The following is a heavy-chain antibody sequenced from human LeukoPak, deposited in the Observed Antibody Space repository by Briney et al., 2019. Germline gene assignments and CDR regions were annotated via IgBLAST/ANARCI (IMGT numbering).Heavy chain of an antibody. J-gene: IGHJ6*03. Sequence: GGSLRLSCAASGFTVSSSYMSWVRQAPGKGLEWVSIIYAGGSTYYADPVKGRFTISRDNAKNSLYLQMNSLRAEDTAVYYCARVVERQYYHYMDVWGKGTTVTVSS. CDR2: IYAGGST. CDR3: ARVVERQYYHYMDV. V-gene: IGHV3-66*01. D-gene: IGHD1-1*01. CDR1: GFTVSSSY.